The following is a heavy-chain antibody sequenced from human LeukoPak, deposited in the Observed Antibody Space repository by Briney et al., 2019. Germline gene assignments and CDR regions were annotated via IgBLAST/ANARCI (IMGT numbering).Heavy chain of an antibody. CDR3: AKERNDCSGGSCHYLDAFDI. V-gene: IGHV3-33*06. Sequence: GGSLRLPXAASGFTFSSYGMHWVRQAPGKGLEWVAVIWYDGSNKYYADSVKGRFTISRDNSKNTLYLQMNSLRAEDTAVYYCAKERNDCSGGSCHYLDAFDIWGQGTMVTVSS. D-gene: IGHD2-15*01. CDR2: IWYDGSNK. CDR1: GFTFSSYG. J-gene: IGHJ3*02.